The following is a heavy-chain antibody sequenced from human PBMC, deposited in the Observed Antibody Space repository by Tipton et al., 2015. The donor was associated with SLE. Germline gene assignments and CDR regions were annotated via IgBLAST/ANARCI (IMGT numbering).Heavy chain of an antibody. Sequence: TLSLTCTVSGGSISSSSYYWGWIRQPPGKGLEWIGEINHSGSTNYNPSLKSRVTISVDTSKNQFSLKLSSVTAADTAVYYCGSSARDAFDIWGQGTMVTVSS. J-gene: IGHJ3*02. V-gene: IGHV4-39*07. CDR1: GGSISSSSYY. CDR2: INHSGST. D-gene: IGHD1-26*01. CDR3: GSSARDAFDI.